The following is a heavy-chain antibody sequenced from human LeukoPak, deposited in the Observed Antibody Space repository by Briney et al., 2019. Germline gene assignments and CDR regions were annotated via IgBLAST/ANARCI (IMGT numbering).Heavy chain of an antibody. D-gene: IGHD3-10*01. CDR1: GYSITNNYY. J-gene: IGHJ6*03. CDR3: ARLQGRTYYYGSGSNYYYMDV. V-gene: IGHV4-38-2*02. CDR2: INHSGST. Sequence: SETLSLTCTVSGYSITNNYYWDWIRQPPGKGLEWIGEINHSGSTNYNPSLKSRVTISVDTSKNQFSLKLSSVTAADTAVYYCARLQGRTYYYGSGSNYYYMDVWGKGTTVTISS.